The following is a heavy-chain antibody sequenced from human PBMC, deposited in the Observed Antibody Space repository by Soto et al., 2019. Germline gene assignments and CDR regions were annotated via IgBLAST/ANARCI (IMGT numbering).Heavy chain of an antibody. J-gene: IGHJ5*02. D-gene: IGHD6-6*01. CDR2: ISANNGNT. CDR1: GYKFTSYT. Sequence: QVQLVHSGAEVKKPGASVNVSCKASGYKFTSYTISWVGQAPGQGLEWMGWISANNGNTDFAQKFQGRVTMTTDTSTNTAYMELRSLRSDDTAMYYCARSVPGFDPWGQGTLVIVSS. V-gene: IGHV1-18*01. CDR3: ARSVPGFDP.